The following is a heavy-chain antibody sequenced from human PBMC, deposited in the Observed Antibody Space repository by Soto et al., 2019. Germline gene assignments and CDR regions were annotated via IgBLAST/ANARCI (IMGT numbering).Heavy chain of an antibody. D-gene: IGHD7-27*01. V-gene: IGHV3-23*01. J-gene: IGHJ6*02. Sequence: GGSLRLSCAASGFTFSSYWMHWVRQAPGKGLEWVPAISGSGDRTYFADSVKGRFTISRDNSKNTLNLQMNSLRADDTAVYYCAKDLGKYNSPSAMDVWGQGTTVTVSS. CDR2: ISGSGDRT. CDR3: AKDLGKYNSPSAMDV. CDR1: GFTFSSYW.